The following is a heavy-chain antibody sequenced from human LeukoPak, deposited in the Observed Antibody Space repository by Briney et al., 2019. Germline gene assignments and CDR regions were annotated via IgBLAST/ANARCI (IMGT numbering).Heavy chain of an antibody. CDR1: GFTFSSYG. Sequence: PGGSLRLSCAASGFTFSSYGMHWVRQAPGKGLEWVAVISYDGSNKYYADSVKGRFTISRDNSKNTLYLQMNSLRAEDTAVYYCAKDRARWAVVVVAADPWGQGTLVTVSS. V-gene: IGHV3-30*18. CDR3: AKDRARWAVVVVAADP. J-gene: IGHJ5*02. D-gene: IGHD2-15*01. CDR2: ISYDGSNK.